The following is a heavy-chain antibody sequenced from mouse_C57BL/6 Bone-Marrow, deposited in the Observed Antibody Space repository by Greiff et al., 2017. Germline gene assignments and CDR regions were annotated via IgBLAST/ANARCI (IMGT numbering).Heavy chain of an antibody. V-gene: IGHV1-39*01. CDR2: INPNYGTT. D-gene: IGHD2-5*01. CDR1: GYSFTDYN. J-gene: IGHJ4*01. Sequence: VQLKESGPELVKPGASVKISCKASGYSFTDYNMNWVKQSNGKSLEWIGVINPNYGTTSYNQKFKGKATLTVDQSSSTAYMQLNSLTSEDSAVYYCARSVYSNYVGGAMDYWGQGTSVTVSS. CDR3: ARSVYSNYVGGAMDY.